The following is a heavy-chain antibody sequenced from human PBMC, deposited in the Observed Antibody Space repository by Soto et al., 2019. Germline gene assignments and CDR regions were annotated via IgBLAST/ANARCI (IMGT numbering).Heavy chain of an antibody. D-gene: IGHD6-19*01. V-gene: IGHV3-30-3*01. CDR3: ARSAEAGPTYDYYYGMDV. Sequence: QVQLVESGGGVVQPGRSLRLSCAASGFTFSSYAMHWVRQAPGKGLEWVAVISYDGSNKYYADSVKGRFTISRDNSKNTLYLQMNSLRAEDTAVYYCARSAEAGPTYDYYYGMDVWGQGTTVTVSS. CDR2: ISYDGSNK. CDR1: GFTFSSYA. J-gene: IGHJ6*02.